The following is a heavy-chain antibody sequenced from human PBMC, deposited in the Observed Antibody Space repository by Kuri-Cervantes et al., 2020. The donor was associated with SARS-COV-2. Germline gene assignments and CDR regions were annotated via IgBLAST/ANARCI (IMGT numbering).Heavy chain of an antibody. CDR1: GFTFSNYG. CDR2: ISYDGTIR. CDR3: AKAVRGHYASGSRDTGGMDV. D-gene: IGHD3-10*01. J-gene: IGHJ6*01. Sequence: GSLRLSCVVSGFTFSNYGMHWVRQAPGKGLEWVAVISYDGTIRYYADSVKGRFTISRDNSRNTVDLQMNSLRGDDTAVYYCAKAVRGHYASGSRDTGGMDVWGQGATVTVSS. V-gene: IGHV3-30*18.